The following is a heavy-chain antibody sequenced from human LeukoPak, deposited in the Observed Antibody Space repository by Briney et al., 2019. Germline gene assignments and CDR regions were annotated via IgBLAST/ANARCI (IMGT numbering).Heavy chain of an antibody. V-gene: IGHV3-21*01. CDR3: ARENGRSYFDY. CDR1: GFTFSNYN. CDR2: ISTTGSYI. J-gene: IGHJ4*02. Sequence: GGSLRLSCAASGFTFSNYNMNWVRQAPGKGLEWVSSISTTGSYIYFPDSVKGRFTISRDNAKSSLFLQMNSLRAEDTAVYYCARENGRSYFDYWGQGTLVTVSS. D-gene: IGHD2-8*01.